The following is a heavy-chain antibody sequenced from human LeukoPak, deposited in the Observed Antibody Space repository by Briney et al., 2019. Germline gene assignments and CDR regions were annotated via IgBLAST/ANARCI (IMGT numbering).Heavy chain of an antibody. J-gene: IGHJ4*02. CDR1: GFTFSSYS. V-gene: IGHV3-21*01. Sequence: GGSLRLSCAASGFTFSSYSMNWVRQAPGKGLEWVSSISSSSSYIYYADSVKGRFTISRDNAKNSLYLQMNSLRAEDTAVYYCAREGGTRGTTVVTNPGDYWGQGTLVTVSS. D-gene: IGHD4-23*01. CDR2: ISSSSSYI. CDR3: AREGGTRGTTVVTNPGDY.